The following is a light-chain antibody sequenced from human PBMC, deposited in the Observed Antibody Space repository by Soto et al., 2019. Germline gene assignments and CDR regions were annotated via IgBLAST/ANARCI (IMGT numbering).Light chain of an antibody. J-gene: IGLJ1*01. Sequence: QSVLTQPRSVSGSPGQSVTISCTGTSSDVGGYNYVSWYQQHPGKAPKLMIYDVSKRPSGVPDRFSGSKSGNTASLTISRIQAEDEADYYCCSYAGRYTYVFGTGTKVTVL. CDR3: CSYAGRYTYV. V-gene: IGLV2-11*01. CDR1: SSDVGGYNY. CDR2: DVS.